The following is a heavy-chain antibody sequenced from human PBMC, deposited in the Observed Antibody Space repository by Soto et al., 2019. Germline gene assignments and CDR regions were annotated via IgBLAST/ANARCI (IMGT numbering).Heavy chain of an antibody. Sequence: QVQLVQSGAEVKKPGASVKVSCKASGYSFTAYHIHWVRQAPGQGLEWLGRINPKSGGTSTAQKFQGWVTMTTDTSISTASMELTRLTSDDTAIYYCARGDDTDCSNGVCSFFYNHDMDVWGQGTTVTVSS. CDR1: GYSFTAYH. CDR2: INPKSGGT. D-gene: IGHD2-8*01. V-gene: IGHV1-2*04. CDR3: ARGDDTDCSNGVCSFFYNHDMDV. J-gene: IGHJ6*02.